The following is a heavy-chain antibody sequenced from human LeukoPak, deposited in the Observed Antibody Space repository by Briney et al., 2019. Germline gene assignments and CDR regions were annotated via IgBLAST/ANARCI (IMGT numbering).Heavy chain of an antibody. CDR2: INPNSGGT. Sequence: ASVKVSCKASGYTFSDYYIHWVRQAPGQGLEWMGWINPNSGGTNSAQKFQGRVTMTRDTSISTAYMELRSLRFDDTAIYYCAKDWHILTGRNCFDPWGQGTLVAVSS. D-gene: IGHD3-9*01. CDR1: GYTFSDYY. CDR3: AKDWHILTGRNCFDP. J-gene: IGHJ5*02. V-gene: IGHV1-2*02.